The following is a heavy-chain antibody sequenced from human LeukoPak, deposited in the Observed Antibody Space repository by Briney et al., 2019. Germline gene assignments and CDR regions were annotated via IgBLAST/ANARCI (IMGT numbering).Heavy chain of an antibody. CDR3: AKAGAFGVVTYYFDY. CDR1: GFTFSSHG. J-gene: IGHJ4*02. V-gene: IGHV3-23*01. Sequence: AGGSLRLSCAASGFTFSSHGMNWVRQAPGKGLEWVSGISPNGVITYYADSVKGRFTISRDNSKNTLYLQMNSLRAEDTAVYYCAKAGAFGVVTYYFDYWGQGTLVTVSS. D-gene: IGHD3-3*01. CDR2: ISPNGVIT.